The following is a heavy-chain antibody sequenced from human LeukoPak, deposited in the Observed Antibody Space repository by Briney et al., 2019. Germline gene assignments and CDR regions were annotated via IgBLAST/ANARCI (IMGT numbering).Heavy chain of an antibody. D-gene: IGHD2-21*02. CDR1: GGTFISYA. CDR2: IIPIFGTA. Sequence: GASVKVSCKASGGTFISYAISWVREAPGQGLEWMGGIIPIFGTANYAQKFQGRVTITTDESTSTAYMELRSLRSEDTDVYSCEMDCGGDCYFSSWGQGTLVTVSS. J-gene: IGHJ5*02. V-gene: IGHV1-69*05. CDR3: EMDCGGDCYFSS.